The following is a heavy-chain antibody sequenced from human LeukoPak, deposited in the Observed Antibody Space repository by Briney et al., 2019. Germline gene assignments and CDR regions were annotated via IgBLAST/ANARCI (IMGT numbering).Heavy chain of an antibody. J-gene: IGHJ4*02. CDR1: GLTFSSYG. CDR2: IWYDGSNN. D-gene: IGHD5-24*01. V-gene: IGHV3-33*01. CDR3: ARTRDGYSQFDY. Sequence: GGSLRLSCAASGLTFSSYGMHWVRQAPGKGLEWVAVIWYDGSNNYYADSVKGRFTISRDNSKNTLYLQMNSLRAEDTAVYYCARTRDGYSQFDYWGQGTLVTVSS.